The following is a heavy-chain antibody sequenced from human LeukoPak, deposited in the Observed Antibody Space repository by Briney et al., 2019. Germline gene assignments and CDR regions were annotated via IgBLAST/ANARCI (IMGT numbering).Heavy chain of an antibody. CDR3: ARYAADGRNLEY. CDR1: GGSISGYY. V-gene: IGHV4-59*01. J-gene: IGHJ4*02. D-gene: IGHD6-13*01. Sequence: SETLSLTCTVSGGSISGYYWSWIRQPPGKGREWIGYIYYSGSTSYSTSLKSRVTISVDTSKMQFSLKLNSVTAADPAVYYCARYAADGRNLEYWGQGTLVTVST. CDR2: IYYSGST.